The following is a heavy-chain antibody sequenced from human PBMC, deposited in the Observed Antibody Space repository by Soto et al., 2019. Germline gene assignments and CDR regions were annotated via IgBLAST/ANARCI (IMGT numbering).Heavy chain of an antibody. J-gene: IGHJ4*02. CDR1: GGSISSYY. V-gene: IGHV4-59*12. D-gene: IGHD3-22*01. CDR2: IYYSGST. CDR3: ARGASGYYDSSGYYSPYYFDY. Sequence: SETLSLTCTVSGGSISSYYWSWIRQPPGKGLELIGYIYYSGSTNYNPSLKSRVTISVDTSKNQFSLKLSSVTAADTAVYYCARGASGYYDSSGYYSPYYFDYWGQGTLVTVSS.